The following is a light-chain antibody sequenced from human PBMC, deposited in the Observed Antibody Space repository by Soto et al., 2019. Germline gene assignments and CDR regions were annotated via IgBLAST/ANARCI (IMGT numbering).Light chain of an antibody. CDR2: GAS. CDR3: QQYGNSPQT. CDR1: QSLSNKIY. Sequence: EIVMTQSPATLCVSPGERATLSCRASQSLSNKIYLAWYRHKPGQAPRLRIYGASSRATGIPNRFSGSGSGTDFTLTISRLQPEDFAVYYCQQYGNSPQTFGQGTKVDI. V-gene: IGKV3-20*01. J-gene: IGKJ1*01.